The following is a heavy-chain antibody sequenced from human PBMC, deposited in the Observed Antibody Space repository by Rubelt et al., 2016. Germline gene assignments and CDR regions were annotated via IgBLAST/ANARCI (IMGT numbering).Heavy chain of an antibody. V-gene: IGHV2-70*01. CDR3: ARTQTETEPDY. Sequence: QVTLRESGPALVRPTQTLTLTCTFSGFSLSTRGMCVSWIRQPPGKALVWLALIDWDDDKYYSTSLRTRLTISKDTAKNLAVLTMTDMYPVDTATYYCARTQTETEPDYWGQGTLVTVSS. J-gene: IGHJ4*02. CDR1: GFSLSTRGMC. CDR2: IDWDDDK. D-gene: IGHD1-1*01.